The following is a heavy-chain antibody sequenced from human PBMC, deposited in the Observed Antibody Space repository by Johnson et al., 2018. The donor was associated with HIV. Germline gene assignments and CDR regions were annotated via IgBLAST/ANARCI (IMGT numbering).Heavy chain of an antibody. CDR2: IKQDGSEK. D-gene: IGHD5-18*01. V-gene: IGHV3-7*01. J-gene: IGHJ3*02. CDR1: RFTFTSYW. CDR3: ARGGSAVDTAMVDSDAFDI. Sequence: EVQLVESGGGLVQPGGSLRLSCAASRFTFTSYWMSWVRQAPGKGLEWVANIKQDGSEKYYVDSVKGRFNISRDNAKNSRSLQMNSLRTGDTAVYYCARGGSAVDTAMVDSDAFDIWGHGTMVTVSS.